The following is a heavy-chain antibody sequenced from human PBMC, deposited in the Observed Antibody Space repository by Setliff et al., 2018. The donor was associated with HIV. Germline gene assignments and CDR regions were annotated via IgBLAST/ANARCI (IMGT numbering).Heavy chain of an antibody. CDR2: IYGGGSYT. J-gene: IGHJ6*03. V-gene: IGHV3-23*03. Sequence: GGSLRLSCAASGFSFSNFAMSWVRQTPGKGLELVSAIYGGGSYTYYADSVKGRFTISRDNSQNTLYLQMNGLRVEDAAVYYCVKGAPDYDTNLFYYYFYMHVWGKGTTVTVSS. CDR1: GFSFSNFA. D-gene: IGHD4-17*01. CDR3: VKGAPDYDTNLFYYYFYMHV.